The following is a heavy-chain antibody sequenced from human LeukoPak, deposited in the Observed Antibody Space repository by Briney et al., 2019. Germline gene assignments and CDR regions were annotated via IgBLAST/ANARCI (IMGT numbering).Heavy chain of an antibody. V-gene: IGHV1-2*06. D-gene: IGHD3-16*02. Sequence: PGASVKVSCKASGYTFTGYYMHWVRQAPGQGLEWMGRINPNSGGTNYAQKFQGRVTMTRDTSISTAYMELSRLRSDDTAVYYCARDNYDYVWGSYQDYWGQGTLVTVSS. CDR2: INPNSGGT. CDR1: GYTFTGYY. J-gene: IGHJ4*02. CDR3: ARDNYDYVWGSYQDY.